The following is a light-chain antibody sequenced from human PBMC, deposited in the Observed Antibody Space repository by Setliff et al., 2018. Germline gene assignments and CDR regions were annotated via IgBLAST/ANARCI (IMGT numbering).Light chain of an antibody. V-gene: IGLV2-11*01. J-gene: IGLJ1*01. CDR2: DVR. CDR1: SSDVGAYNY. CDR3: CSYAGSYTYV. Sequence: QSVLTQPRSVSGSPGRSVTIYCTGTSSDVGAYNYVSWYQQHPGKVPKLMIYDVRKRPSGVPDRFSGSKSGNTASLTISGLQAEDEAEYYCCSYAGSYTYVFGTGTKVTVL.